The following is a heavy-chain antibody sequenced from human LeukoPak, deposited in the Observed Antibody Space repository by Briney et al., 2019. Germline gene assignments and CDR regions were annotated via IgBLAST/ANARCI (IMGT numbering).Heavy chain of an antibody. Sequence: WGSLRLSCAASGFTFGSYAMTWVRQGPGKGLEWVSSISSGGSYIYYAHSVRGRFTISRDNAKNSLYLLMNSLRVDDTAVYYCARDRPTGASRLFVVQWGQGTLVTVSS. CDR2: ISSGGSYI. CDR3: ARDRPTGASRLFVVQ. J-gene: IGHJ4*02. D-gene: IGHD2-15*01. CDR1: GFTFGSYA. V-gene: IGHV3-21*06.